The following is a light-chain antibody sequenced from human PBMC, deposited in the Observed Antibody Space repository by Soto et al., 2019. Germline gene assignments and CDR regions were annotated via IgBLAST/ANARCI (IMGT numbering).Light chain of an antibody. CDR2: GAS. V-gene: IGKV3-20*01. CDR3: QQYGSSLLFT. Sequence: EIVLTQSPGTLSLSPGERAPLSCRASQSVSSSYFAWYQQKPGQAPRLLIYGASSRATGIPDRFSGSGSGTDFTLTISRLEPEDFAVYYCQQYGSSLLFTFGPGTKVDIK. J-gene: IGKJ3*01. CDR1: QSVSSSY.